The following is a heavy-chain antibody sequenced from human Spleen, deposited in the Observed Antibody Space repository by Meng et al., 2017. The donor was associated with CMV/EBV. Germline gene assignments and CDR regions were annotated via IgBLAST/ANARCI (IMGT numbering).Heavy chain of an antibody. V-gene: IGHV3-21*01. Sequence: GESLKISCAASGFSFSSYALHWVRHAPAKGLEWVSSITASSSYMYYADSVKGRFTISRDNGQNSLYLQMKYLRAEDTAVYYCARGGGYFDYWGQGTLVTVSS. CDR1: GFSFSSYA. CDR3: ARGGGYFDY. CDR2: ITASSSYM. J-gene: IGHJ4*02. D-gene: IGHD2-15*01.